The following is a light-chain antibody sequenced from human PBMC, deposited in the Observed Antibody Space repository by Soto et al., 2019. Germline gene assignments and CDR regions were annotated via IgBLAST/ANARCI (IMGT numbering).Light chain of an antibody. Sequence: DIPLTQSPSFLSASVGDRVTITCRASQGITNSLAWYQQKPGKAPNLLIYAASTLQGGAPSRFSGSGSGTDFTLTISSLQPEDFATYYCQQLTSNPLTFGGGTKVEIK. V-gene: IGKV1-9*01. CDR2: AAS. CDR1: QGITNS. J-gene: IGKJ4*01. CDR3: QQLTSNPLT.